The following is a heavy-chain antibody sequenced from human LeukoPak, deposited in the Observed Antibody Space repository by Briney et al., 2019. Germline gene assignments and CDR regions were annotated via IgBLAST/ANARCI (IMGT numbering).Heavy chain of an antibody. Sequence: ASVKVSCKASGGTFSSYAISWVRQAPGQGREWMGGIIPIFGTANYAQKFQGRVTITTDESTSTAYMELSSLRSEDTAVYYCARVITSTGTFDPWGQGTLVTVSS. D-gene: IGHD3-9*01. V-gene: IGHV1-69*05. J-gene: IGHJ5*02. CDR2: IIPIFGTA. CDR1: GGTFSSYA. CDR3: ARVITSTGTFDP.